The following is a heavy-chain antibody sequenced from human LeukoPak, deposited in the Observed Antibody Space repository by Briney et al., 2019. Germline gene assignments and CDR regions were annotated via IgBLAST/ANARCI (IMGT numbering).Heavy chain of an antibody. D-gene: IGHD5-12*01. CDR3: ARGLYSGYDYD. Sequence: ASVKVSCKASGGTFSSYAISWVRQAPGQGLEWMGRIIPILGIANYAQKFQGRVTITADKSTSTAYMELSSLRSEDTVVYYCARGLYSGYDYDWGQGTLVTVSS. CDR1: GGTFSSYA. V-gene: IGHV1-69*04. CDR2: IIPILGIA. J-gene: IGHJ4*02.